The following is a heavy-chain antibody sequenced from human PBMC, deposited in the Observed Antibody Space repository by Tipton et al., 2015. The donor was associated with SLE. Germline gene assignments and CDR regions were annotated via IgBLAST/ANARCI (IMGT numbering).Heavy chain of an antibody. CDR2: ISWNSGSI. V-gene: IGHV3-9*01. J-gene: IGHJ4*02. Sequence: SLRLSCAASGFTFDDYAMHWVRQAPGKGLEWVSGISWNSGSIGYADSVKGRFTISRDNAKNSLYLQMNSLRAEDTAVYYCARSGIAAAGTIDYWGQGTLVTVSS. CDR1: GFTFDDYA. D-gene: IGHD6-13*01. CDR3: ARSGIAAAGTIDY.